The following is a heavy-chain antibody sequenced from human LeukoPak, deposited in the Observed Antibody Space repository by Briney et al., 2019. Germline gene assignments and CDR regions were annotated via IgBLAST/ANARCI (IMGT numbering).Heavy chain of an antibody. J-gene: IGHJ1*01. CDR3: ARHVGDIAFQH. V-gene: IGHV4-59*08. CDR2: IYYSGST. Sequence: SETLSLTCTVSGGSISSYYWSWIRQPPGKGLEWIGYIYYSGSTNYNPSLKSRVTISVDTSKNQFSLKLSSVTAADTAVYYCARHVGDIAFQHWGQGTLVTVSS. CDR1: GGSISSYY. D-gene: IGHD3-16*02.